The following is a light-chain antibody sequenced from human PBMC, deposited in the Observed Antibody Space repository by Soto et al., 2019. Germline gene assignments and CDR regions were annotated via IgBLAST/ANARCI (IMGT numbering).Light chain of an antibody. V-gene: IGKV3-20*01. J-gene: IGKJ4*01. CDR3: PQYNYLPLT. CDR1: QSVSSSY. CDR2: GAS. Sequence: SLVALSSSKKERATLSCRASQSVSSSYLAWYQQKPGQAPRLLIYGASSRATGIPDRFSGSGSGTDFTLTISRLEPEDFALYYCPQYNYLPLTFGGGTKVDIK.